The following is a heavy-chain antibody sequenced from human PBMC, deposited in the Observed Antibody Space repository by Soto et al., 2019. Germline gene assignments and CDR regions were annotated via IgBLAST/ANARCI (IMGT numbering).Heavy chain of an antibody. J-gene: IGHJ3*02. D-gene: IGHD2-2*01. CDR3: ASPSFYCSSTSCYEVGRYFDPGDAFDI. CDR1: GYTFTSYG. Sequence: ASVKVSCKASGYTFTSYGISWVRQAPGQGLEWMGWISAYNGNTNYAQKLQGRVTMTTDTSTSTAYMELRSLRSDDTAVYYCASPSFYCSSTSCYEVGRYFDPGDAFDIWGQGTMVTVSS. CDR2: ISAYNGNT. V-gene: IGHV1-18*01.